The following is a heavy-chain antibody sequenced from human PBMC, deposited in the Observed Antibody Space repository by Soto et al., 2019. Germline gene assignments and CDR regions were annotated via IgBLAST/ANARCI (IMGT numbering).Heavy chain of an antibody. Sequence: EVQLVESGGGVVRPGGSLRLSCAASGFTFDDYGMSWVRQAPGKGLEWVSGINWNGGSTGYADSVKGRFTISRDNAKNSLYLRMNRLRAEDTALYYCARARGSGSYANFGYWGQGTLVTVSS. CDR3: ARARGSGSYANFGY. V-gene: IGHV3-20*04. CDR2: INWNGGST. D-gene: IGHD3-10*01. CDR1: GFTFDDYG. J-gene: IGHJ4*02.